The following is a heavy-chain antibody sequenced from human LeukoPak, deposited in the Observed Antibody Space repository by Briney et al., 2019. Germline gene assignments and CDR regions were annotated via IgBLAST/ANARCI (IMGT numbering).Heavy chain of an antibody. CDR1: GGSISSGGYY. V-gene: IGHV4-30-2*01. D-gene: IGHD3-10*01. Sequence: PSETLSLTCTVSGGSISSGGYYWNWIRQPPGKGLEWIGYISHSGSTYYNPSLKSRVTISVDTSKNQFSLKLSSVTAADTAVYYCASVWRPRGYYFDYWGQGTLVTVSS. CDR3: ASVWRPRGYYFDY. CDR2: ISHSGST. J-gene: IGHJ4*02.